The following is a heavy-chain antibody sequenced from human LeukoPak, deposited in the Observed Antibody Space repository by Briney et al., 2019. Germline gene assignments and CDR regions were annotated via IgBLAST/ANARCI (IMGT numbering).Heavy chain of an antibody. Sequence: GGSLRLSCAASGFTFSSYSMSWVRQAPGKGLEWVSYISSSSSTIYYADSVKGRFTISRDNAKNSLYLQMNSLRAEDTAVYYCARSCGGDCYQMDYYYYMDVWGKGTTVTVSS. CDR2: ISSSSSTI. D-gene: IGHD2-21*02. J-gene: IGHJ6*03. V-gene: IGHV3-48*01. CDR3: ARSCGGDCYQMDYYYYMDV. CDR1: GFTFSSYS.